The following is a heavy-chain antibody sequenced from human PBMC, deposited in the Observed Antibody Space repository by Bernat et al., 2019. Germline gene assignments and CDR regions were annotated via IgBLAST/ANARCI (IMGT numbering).Heavy chain of an antibody. CDR1: GGSISSSSYY. V-gene: IGHV4-39*01. Sequence: QLQLQESGPGLVKPSETLSLTCTVSGGSISSSSYYWGWIRQPPGKGLEWIGSIYYSGSTYYNPSLKSRVTISVDATKNQFSLKLSSVTAADTAVYYCASLKGFAAYWGQGTLVTVSS. J-gene: IGHJ4*02. CDR2: IYYSGST. CDR3: ASLKGFAAY.